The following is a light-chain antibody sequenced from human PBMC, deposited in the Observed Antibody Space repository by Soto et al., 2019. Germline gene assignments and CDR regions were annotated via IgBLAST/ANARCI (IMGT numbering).Light chain of an antibody. CDR2: AAS. V-gene: IGKV1-39*01. Sequence: DIQMTQSPSSLSASVGDRVTITCRASQTINNYLNWYQQKPGKTPKLLIYAASSLQSGVPSRLSGSGSGTDFTLTISSLQAEDSATYFCQESITAPLTFGGGTKVEVK. J-gene: IGKJ4*01. CDR3: QESITAPLT. CDR1: QTINNY.